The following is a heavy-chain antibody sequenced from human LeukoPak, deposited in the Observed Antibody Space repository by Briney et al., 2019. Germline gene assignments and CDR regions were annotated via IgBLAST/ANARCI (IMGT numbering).Heavy chain of an antibody. Sequence: SETLSLTCAVYIGSFSGYNWGWIRQPPGKGLEWIGEINHSGSTNYNPSLKSRVTISTDTSKNQFSLKLSSVTAADTAVYYCAREVKQQLVVQRYYYYYYMDVWGKGTTVTVSS. V-gene: IGHV4-34*01. J-gene: IGHJ6*03. CDR1: IGSFSGYN. CDR2: INHSGST. CDR3: AREVKQQLVVQRYYYYYYMDV. D-gene: IGHD6-13*01.